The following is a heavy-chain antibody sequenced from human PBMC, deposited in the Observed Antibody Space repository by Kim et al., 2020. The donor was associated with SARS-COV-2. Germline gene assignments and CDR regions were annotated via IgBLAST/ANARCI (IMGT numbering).Heavy chain of an antibody. D-gene: IGHD3-22*01. CDR3: ARATYYYDSRGAFDI. J-gene: IGHJ3*02. Sequence: GGSLRLSCAASGFTFSSYSMNWVRQAPGKGLEWVSSISSSSSYIYYADSVKGRFTISRDNAKNSLYLQMNSLRAEDTAVYYCARATYYYDSRGAFDIWGQGTMVTVSS. CDR2: ISSSSSYI. V-gene: IGHV3-21*01. CDR1: GFTFSSYS.